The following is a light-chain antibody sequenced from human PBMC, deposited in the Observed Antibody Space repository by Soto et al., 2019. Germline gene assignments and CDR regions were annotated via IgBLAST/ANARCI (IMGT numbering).Light chain of an antibody. CDR1: QSLLHTNGRNS. CDR2: LGS. CDR3: MQALQTPPT. J-gene: IGKJ1*01. Sequence: DIVLTQSPLSLPVTPGEPASISCRSSQSLLHTNGRNSLDWYLQKPGQSPQLLISLGSNRASGVPDRFSGSGSGTDFTLKINRVEAEDVGVYYCMQALQTPPTFGQGTRVDIK. V-gene: IGKV2-28*01.